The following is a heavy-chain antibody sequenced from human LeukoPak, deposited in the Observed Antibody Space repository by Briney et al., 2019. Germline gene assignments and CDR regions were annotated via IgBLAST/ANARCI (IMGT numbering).Heavy chain of an antibody. J-gene: IGHJ3*02. D-gene: IGHD5-18*01. Sequence: GGSLRLSCAASGFTFGSYAMSWVRQAPGKGLEWVSAISGSGGSTYYADSVKGRFTISRDNSKNTLYLQMSSLRAEDTAVYYCAKEAVDTAMAGPDAFDIWGQGTMVTVSS. CDR3: AKEAVDTAMAGPDAFDI. CDR1: GFTFGSYA. V-gene: IGHV3-23*01. CDR2: ISGSGGST.